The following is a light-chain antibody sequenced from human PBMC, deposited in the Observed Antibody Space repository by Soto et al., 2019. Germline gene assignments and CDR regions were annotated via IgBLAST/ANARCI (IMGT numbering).Light chain of an antibody. CDR2: DSS. CDR1: QGIITY. V-gene: IGKV1-9*01. Sequence: IQLTQSPSSLSASVGASVTITCRASQGIITYLAWYQQKPAKAPNLLIYDSSTLQSGARVRLSGSGSGTDLTLAISSLQAEVFATCYCQQTRSYPSTFGGGTKVDIK. CDR3: QQTRSYPST. J-gene: IGKJ4*01.